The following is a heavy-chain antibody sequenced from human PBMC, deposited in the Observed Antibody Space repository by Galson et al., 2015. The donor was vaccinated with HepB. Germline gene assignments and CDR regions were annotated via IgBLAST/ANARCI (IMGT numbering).Heavy chain of an antibody. J-gene: IGHJ4*02. CDR3: ARHGPIAAAHTTPFDY. V-gene: IGHV4-59*08. D-gene: IGHD6-13*01. CDR1: GGSISSYY. CDR2: IYYSGST. Sequence: ETLSLTCTVSGGSISSYYWSWIRQPPGKGLEWIGYIYYSGSTYYNPSLKSRVTISVDTSKNQFSLKLSSVTAADTAMYYCARHGPIAAAHTTPFDYWGQGTLVTVSS.